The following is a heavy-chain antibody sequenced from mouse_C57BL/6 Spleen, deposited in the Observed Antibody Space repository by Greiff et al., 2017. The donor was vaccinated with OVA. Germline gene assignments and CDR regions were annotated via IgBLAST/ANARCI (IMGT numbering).Heavy chain of an antibody. J-gene: IGHJ4*01. V-gene: IGHV1-39*01. D-gene: IGHD2-4*01. CDR1: GYSFTDYN. Sequence: EVKLQESGPELVKPGASVKISCKASGYSFTDYNMNWVKQSNGKSLEWIGVINPNYGTTSYNQKFKGKATLTVDQSSSTAHMQLNSLTSEDSAVYYCARKDDYDVYAMDYWGQGTSVTVSS. CDR3: ARKDDYDVYAMDY. CDR2: INPNYGTT.